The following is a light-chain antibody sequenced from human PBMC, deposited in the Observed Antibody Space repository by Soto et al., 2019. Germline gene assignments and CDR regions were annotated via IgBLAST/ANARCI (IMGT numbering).Light chain of an antibody. CDR1: SSKIGSNT. CDR3: AAWDDSLNGHVV. J-gene: IGLJ2*01. Sequence: QSVLTQPPSASGTPGQRVTISCSGSSSKIGSNTVNWYQQLPGTAPKLLIYSNNQRPSGVPDRFSGSKSGTSASLAISVLQSEDEADYYCAAWDDSLNGHVVFGGGTKVTVL. CDR2: SNN. V-gene: IGLV1-44*01.